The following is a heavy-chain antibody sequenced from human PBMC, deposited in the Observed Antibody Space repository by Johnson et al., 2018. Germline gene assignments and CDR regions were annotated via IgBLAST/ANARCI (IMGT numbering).Heavy chain of an antibody. CDR3: AGGCSYTSCYRTDYFQH. D-gene: IGHD2-2*02. CDR2: ISSSGTTT. V-gene: IGHV3-48*02. J-gene: IGHJ1*01. CDR1: GFTFDGFS. Sequence: VQLVQSGGGLVKPGGSLRVSCAASGFTFDGFSMNWVRQAPGKGLEWVTHISSSGTTTYYADSVRGRFTISRDNAKNSLYLQVNSRRDEDTAGYYCAGGCSYTSCYRTDYFQHWGQGTLVTVSS.